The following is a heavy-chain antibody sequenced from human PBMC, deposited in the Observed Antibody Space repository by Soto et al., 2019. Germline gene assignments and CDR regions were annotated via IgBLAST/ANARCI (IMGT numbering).Heavy chain of an antibody. D-gene: IGHD6-19*01. V-gene: IGHV3-7*01. Sequence: PGGSLRLSCAASGFTFSSYWMSWVRQAPGKGLEWVANIKQDGSEKYYVDSVKGRFTISRDNAKNSLYLQMNSLRAEDTAVYYCARDWDSSGWYWGWFDPWGQGTLVTVSS. CDR3: ARDWDSSGWYWGWFDP. J-gene: IGHJ5*02. CDR2: IKQDGSEK. CDR1: GFTFSSYW.